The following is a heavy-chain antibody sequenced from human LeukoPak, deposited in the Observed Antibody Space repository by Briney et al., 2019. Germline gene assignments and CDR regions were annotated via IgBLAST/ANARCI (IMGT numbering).Heavy chain of an antibody. V-gene: IGHV3-21*01. D-gene: IGHD6-13*01. Sequence: GGSLRLSCAASGFTFSSHSMNWVRQAPGKGLEWVSSISNSSSYIYYADSVKGRFTISRDNAKNSLYLQMNSLRAEDTAVYYCARIWTVAAAGTDYWGQGTLVTVSS. J-gene: IGHJ4*02. CDR1: GFTFSSHS. CDR3: ARIWTVAAAGTDY. CDR2: ISNSSSYI.